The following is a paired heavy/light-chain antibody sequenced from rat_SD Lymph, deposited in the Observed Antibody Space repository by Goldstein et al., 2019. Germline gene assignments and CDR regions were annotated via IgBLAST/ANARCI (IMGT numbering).Light chain of an antibody. CDR3: LQHNSWPYT. V-gene: IGKV22S4*01. Sequence: DIQMTQSPSFLSASVGDRVTINCKASQNINRYLNWYQQKLGEAPKLLIYNANSLQTGIPSRFSGSGSGTDFTLTISSLQPEDVATYFCLQHNSWPYTFGAGTKLELK. CDR1: QNINRY. CDR2: NAN. J-gene: IGKJ2-3*01.
Heavy chain of an antibody. CDR1: GFTFSNYG. CDR3: ARDLNYGSY. J-gene: IGHJ2*01. V-gene: IGHV5-34*01. D-gene: IGHD1-3*01. Sequence: EVQLVESGGGLVQPGRSLKLSCLASGFTFSNYGMNWIRQAPGKGLEWVASISSSSSYIYYADTVKGRFTISRDNAKNTLYLQMTSLRSEDTALYYCARDLNYGSYWGQGVMVTVSS. CDR2: ISSSSSYI.